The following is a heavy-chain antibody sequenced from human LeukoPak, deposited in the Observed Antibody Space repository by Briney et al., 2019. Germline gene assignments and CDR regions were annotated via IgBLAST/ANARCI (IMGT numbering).Heavy chain of an antibody. J-gene: IGHJ5*02. CDR3: TARP. V-gene: IGHV3-15*01. CDR2: IKSNTDGGSS. CDR1: GFTFAGAR. Sequence: NPGESLRLSCIGTGFTFAGARVSWIRQAPGKGPEWIGRIKSNTDGGSSEFAAPVKGRFTISRDDSKNTVYLEMNSLRVEDTGIYYCTARPWGQGTPVTVSS.